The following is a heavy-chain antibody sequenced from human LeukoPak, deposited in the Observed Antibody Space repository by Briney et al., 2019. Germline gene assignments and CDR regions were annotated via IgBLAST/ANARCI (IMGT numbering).Heavy chain of an antibody. CDR1: GYTFTSYD. J-gene: IGHJ4*02. V-gene: IGHV1-8*03. CDR2: MNPNSGNT. CDR3: ATGTVTKGAANFDY. Sequence: ASVKVSCKASGYTFTSYDINWVRQATGQGLEWMGWMNPNSGNTGYAQKFQGRVTITRDTSISTAYMELSRLRSDDTAVYYCATGTVTKGAANFDYWGQGTLVTVSS. D-gene: IGHD4-17*01.